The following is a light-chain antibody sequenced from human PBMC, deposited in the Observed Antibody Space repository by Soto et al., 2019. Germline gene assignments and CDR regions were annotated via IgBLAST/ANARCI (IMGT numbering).Light chain of an antibody. CDR2: AAS. J-gene: IGKJ1*01. Sequence: DIQMTQSPSSLSASLGDRVTITCRASQSISSYLNWYQQKPGKAPELLIYAASNLQSGVPSRFSGSGSGTDFTLTINSLQPEDIATYFCQQCDSIPPTFGQGTKVDIK. CDR3: QQCDSIPPT. CDR1: QSISSY. V-gene: IGKV1-39*01.